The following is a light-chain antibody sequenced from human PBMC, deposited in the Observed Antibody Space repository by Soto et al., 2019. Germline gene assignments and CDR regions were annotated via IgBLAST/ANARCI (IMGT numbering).Light chain of an antibody. CDR1: QSVDRN. J-gene: IGKJ5*01. V-gene: IGKV3D-15*01. CDR2: DIS. Sequence: EVVKTQSPATLSESQGARVPLSCRASQSVDRNLAWYPQKPGQAPTLLIYDISSRATGIPDRFSGSVSGTDFTLTITRLEPEDYAVYYCQQYDISPPITFGQGTRLEI. CDR3: QQYDISPPIT.